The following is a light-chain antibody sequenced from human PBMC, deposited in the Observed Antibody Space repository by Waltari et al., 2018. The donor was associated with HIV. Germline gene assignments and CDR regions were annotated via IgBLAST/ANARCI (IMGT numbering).Light chain of an antibody. CDR3: QQYDNLMYT. J-gene: IGKJ2*01. Sequence: DIQLTQSPSSLSASVRDRATITCQASQDISNYLNWYQQKPGKAPKLLIYDASNLETGVPSRFSGSGSGTDFTFTISSLQPEDIATYYCQQYDNLMYTFGQGTKLEIK. CDR1: QDISNY. V-gene: IGKV1-33*01. CDR2: DAS.